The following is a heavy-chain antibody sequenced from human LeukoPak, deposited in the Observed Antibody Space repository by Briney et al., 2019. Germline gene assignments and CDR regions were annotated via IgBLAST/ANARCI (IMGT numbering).Heavy chain of an antibody. Sequence: SETLSLTCTVSGGSITSINYYWGWIRQPPGKGLEWIGSIYYSVSTYYNPSLKSRVTISVDTSKNQFSLKLSSVTAADTAVYYCARASSFQGFDYWGQGTLVTVSS. D-gene: IGHD3-16*02. CDR2: IYYSVST. V-gene: IGHV4-39*07. J-gene: IGHJ4*02. CDR1: GGSITSINYY. CDR3: ARASSFQGFDY.